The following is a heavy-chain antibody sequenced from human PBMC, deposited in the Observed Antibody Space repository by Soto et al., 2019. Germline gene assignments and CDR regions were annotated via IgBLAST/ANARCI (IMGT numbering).Heavy chain of an antibody. CDR1: GYIFTSYY. CDR2: INPRGGST. J-gene: IGHJ4*02. Sequence: ASVKVSCKASGYIFTSYYVHWVRQAPGQGLELMGRINPRGGSTTYAQKFQGRVTMTRDTSTSTAYMELRSLRSDDTAVYYCARCMITFGGVIVTNFDYWGQGTLVTVSS. D-gene: IGHD3-16*02. V-gene: IGHV1-46*01. CDR3: ARCMITFGGVIVTNFDY.